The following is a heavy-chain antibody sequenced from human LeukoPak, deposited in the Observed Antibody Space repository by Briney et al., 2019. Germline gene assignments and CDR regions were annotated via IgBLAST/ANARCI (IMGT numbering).Heavy chain of an antibody. V-gene: IGHV1-69*13. D-gene: IGHD3-22*01. CDR3: ARGERRYYDSSGLDGSGY. Sequence: ASVKVSCKASGYTFTSYGISWVRQAPGQGLEWMGGIIPIFGTANYAQKFQGRVTITADESTSTAYMELSSLRSEDTAVYYCARGERRYYDSSGLDGSGYWGQGTLVTVSS. CDR2: IIPIFGTA. J-gene: IGHJ4*02. CDR1: GYTFTSYG.